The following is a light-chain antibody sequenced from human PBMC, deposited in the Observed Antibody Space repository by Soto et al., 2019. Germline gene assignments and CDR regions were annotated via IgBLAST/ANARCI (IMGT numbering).Light chain of an antibody. CDR1: QSVSSNY. CDR2: GAS. J-gene: IGKJ1*01. CDR3: QQYGSSLTWT. V-gene: IGKV3-20*01. Sequence: VMTQSPATLSLSPGDSATLSCRGSQSVSSNYLAWYQQKPRQAPRLLIYGASSRATGIPDRFSGSGSGTDFTLTISRLEPEDFAVYYCQQYGSSLTWTFGQGTKVDIK.